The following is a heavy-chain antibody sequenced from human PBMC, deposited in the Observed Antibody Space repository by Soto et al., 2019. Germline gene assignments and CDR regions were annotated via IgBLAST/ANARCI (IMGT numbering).Heavy chain of an antibody. Sequence: QVQLVQSGAEVKKPGASVKVSCKASGYTFTSYAMHWVRQAPGQRLEWMGWINAGNGNTKYSQKFQGRVTITRDTPASTAYMELSSLRAEDTAGYYCARGSGRADDHWGQGTLVTVSS. CDR3: ARGSGRADDH. J-gene: IGHJ4*02. D-gene: IGHD3-10*01. CDR2: INAGNGNT. V-gene: IGHV1-3*01. CDR1: GYTFTSYA.